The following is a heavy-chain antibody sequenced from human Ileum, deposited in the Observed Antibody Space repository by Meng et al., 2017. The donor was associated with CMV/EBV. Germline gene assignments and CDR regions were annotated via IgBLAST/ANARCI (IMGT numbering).Heavy chain of an antibody. CDR3: ARSERLGGSYTDTFDI. J-gene: IGHJ3*02. V-gene: IGHV4-61*01. D-gene: IGHD1-26*01. CDR1: GGFVSSGSYY. Sequence: SETLSLTCSVSGGFVSSGSYYWSWIRQPPGKGLEWIGYIYYSGSTNYNPSLKSRVTISVDTSKNQFSLQLSSVTAADTAVYYCARSERLGGSYTDTFDIWGQGTMVTVSS. CDR2: IYYSGST.